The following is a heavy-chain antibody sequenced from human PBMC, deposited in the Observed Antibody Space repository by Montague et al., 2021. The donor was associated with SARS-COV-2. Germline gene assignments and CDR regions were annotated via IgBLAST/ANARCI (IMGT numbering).Heavy chain of an antibody. CDR1: GFTFSSYS. Sequence: SLRLSCAASGFTFSSYSMNWVRQAPGKGLEWVSSISSSSSYIYYADSVKGRFTISRDNAKNSLYLQMNSLRAEDTAVYYCARDRGGGRYDFWSGYYVQPYDYWGQGTLATVSS. D-gene: IGHD3-3*01. CDR3: ARDRGGGRYDFWSGYYVQPYDY. V-gene: IGHV3-21*01. J-gene: IGHJ4*02. CDR2: ISSSSSYI.